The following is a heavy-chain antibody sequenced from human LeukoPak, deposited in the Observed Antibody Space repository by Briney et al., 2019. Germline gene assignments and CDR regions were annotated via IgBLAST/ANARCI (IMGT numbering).Heavy chain of an antibody. J-gene: IGHJ5*02. D-gene: IGHD3-22*01. V-gene: IGHV1-8*02. CDR1: GGTFSSYA. CDR3: ARGRQAEFYYYDSSGYYGLGNWFDP. Sequence: ASVKVSCKASGGTFSSYAISWVRQATGQGLEWMGWMNPNSGNTGYAQKFQGRVTMTRNTSISTAYMELSSLRSEDTAVYYCARGRQAEFYYYDSSGYYGLGNWFDPWGQGTLVTVSS. CDR2: MNPNSGNT.